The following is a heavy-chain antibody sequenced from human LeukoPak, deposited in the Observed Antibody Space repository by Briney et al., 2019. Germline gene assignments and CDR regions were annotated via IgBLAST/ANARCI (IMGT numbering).Heavy chain of an antibody. CDR2: INPSGGST. J-gene: IGHJ4*02. Sequence: APVKVSCKASGYAFTSYYMHWVRQAPGQGLEWMGIINPSGGSTSYAQKFQGRVTMTRDTSTSTVYMELSSLRSEDTAVYYCARGSLARPVDYWGQGTLVTVSS. D-gene: IGHD6-6*01. V-gene: IGHV1-46*01. CDR1: GYAFTSYY. CDR3: ARGSLARPVDY.